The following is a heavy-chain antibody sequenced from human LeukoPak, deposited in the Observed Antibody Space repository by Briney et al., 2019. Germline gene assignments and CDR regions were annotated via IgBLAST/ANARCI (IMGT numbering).Heavy chain of an antibody. J-gene: IGHJ4*02. CDR3: AREGTYGNYRASGDY. CDR2: THSSGGT. D-gene: IGHD4-23*01. V-gene: IGHV3-53*01. CDR1: GFTGSHNY. Sequence: GGSLRLSCAASGFTGSHNYMSWVRQAPGKGLEWVSATHSSGGTYYADSVKGRFTISRDTSKNTLYLQINSLSVEDTAVYYCAREGTYGNYRASGDYWGQGALVTVSS.